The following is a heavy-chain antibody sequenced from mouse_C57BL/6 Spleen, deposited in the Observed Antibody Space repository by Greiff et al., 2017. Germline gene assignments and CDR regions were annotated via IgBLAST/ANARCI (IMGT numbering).Heavy chain of an antibody. D-gene: IGHD1-3*01. Sequence: VQLQQSGPELVKPGASVKIPCKASGYTFTDYNMDWVKQSHGKSLEWIGDINPNNGGTIYNQKFKGKATLTVDKSSSTAYMELRSLTSEDTAVYYCARWGYIERGHFDVWGTGTTVTVSS. CDR1: GYTFTDYN. V-gene: IGHV1-18*01. CDR2: INPNNGGT. CDR3: ARWGYIERGHFDV. J-gene: IGHJ1*03.